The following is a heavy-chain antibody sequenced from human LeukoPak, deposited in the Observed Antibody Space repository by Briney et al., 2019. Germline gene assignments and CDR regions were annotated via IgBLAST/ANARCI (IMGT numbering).Heavy chain of an antibody. CDR1: GFTFSSYS. Sequence: GGSLRLSCAASGFTFSSYSMNWVRQAPGKGLEWVSSISSSSSYIYYADSVKGRFTISRDNAKNSLYLQMSSLRAEDTAVYYCARAPDIVVVPASFDYWGQGTLVTVSS. V-gene: IGHV3-21*01. CDR3: ARAPDIVVVPASFDY. D-gene: IGHD2-2*01. CDR2: ISSSSSYI. J-gene: IGHJ4*02.